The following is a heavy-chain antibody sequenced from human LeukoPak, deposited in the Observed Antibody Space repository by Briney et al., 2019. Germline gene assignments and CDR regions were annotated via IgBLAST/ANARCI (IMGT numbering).Heavy chain of an antibody. J-gene: IGHJ3*01. CDR3: ARDSYIVGAFDF. CDR2: IYYSGST. CDR1: GGSISSYY. Sequence: PSETLSLTCTVSGGSISSYYWSWIRQPPGKGLEWIGYIYYSGSTNYNPSLKSRVTISVDTSKNQFSLKLSSVTAADTAVYYCARDSYIVGAFDFWGQGTMVTVSS. D-gene: IGHD3-16*02. V-gene: IGHV4-59*01.